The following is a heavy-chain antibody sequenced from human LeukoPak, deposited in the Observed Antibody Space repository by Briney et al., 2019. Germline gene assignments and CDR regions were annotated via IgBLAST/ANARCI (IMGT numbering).Heavy chain of an antibody. CDR3: AKGSVVGATRGGDY. Sequence: PGGSLRLSCAASGFTFDDYAMHWVRQAPGKGLEWVSGISWNSGSIGYADSVKGRFTISRDNAKNSLYLQMNSLRAEDTAVYYCAKGSVVGATRGGDYWGQGTLVTVSS. J-gene: IGHJ4*02. CDR2: ISWNSGSI. V-gene: IGHV3-9*01. D-gene: IGHD1-26*01. CDR1: GFTFDDYA.